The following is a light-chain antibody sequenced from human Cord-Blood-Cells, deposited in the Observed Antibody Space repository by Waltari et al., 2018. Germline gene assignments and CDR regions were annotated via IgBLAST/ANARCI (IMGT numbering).Light chain of an antibody. CDR3: CSYAGSSIFGV. Sequence: QPALTQPASVSGSPGQSITISCTGTSSDVGSYNLVSWYQQHPGKAPKLMIYEGSKRPSGVSIRFSGSKSGNTASLTISGLQAEDESDYYCCSYAGSSIFGVFGGGTKLTVL. CDR1: SSDVGSYNL. CDR2: EGS. J-gene: IGLJ3*02. V-gene: IGLV2-23*03.